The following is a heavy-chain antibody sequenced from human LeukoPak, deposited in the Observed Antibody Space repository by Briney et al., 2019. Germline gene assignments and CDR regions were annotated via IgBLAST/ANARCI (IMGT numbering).Heavy chain of an antibody. V-gene: IGHV5-51*01. CDR3: ARRRDVDTAMEA. Sequence: AESLMISCKGSGYSFTSYWIGWVRQMAGKGLEWMGIIYPGDSDTRYSPSFQGQVTISADKSISTAYLQWSSLKASDTAMYYCARRRDVDTAMEAWGQGTLVTVSS. J-gene: IGHJ5*02. CDR2: IYPGDSDT. CDR1: GYSFTSYW. D-gene: IGHD5-18*01.